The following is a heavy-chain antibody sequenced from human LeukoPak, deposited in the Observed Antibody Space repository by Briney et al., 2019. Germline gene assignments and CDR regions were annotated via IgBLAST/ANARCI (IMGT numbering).Heavy chain of an antibody. Sequence: GGPLRLSCAASGFTVSGHYMSWVRQAPGKGLEWLSAIYTGGGTYYADSLRGRFTISRDTSRNTLYLQLNSLTVEDTAVYYCARDRPYGGVGDFDYWGQGTLVTVSS. D-gene: IGHD3-16*01. CDR3: ARDRPYGGVGDFDY. CDR1: GFTVSGHY. CDR2: IYTGGGT. J-gene: IGHJ4*02. V-gene: IGHV3-66*01.